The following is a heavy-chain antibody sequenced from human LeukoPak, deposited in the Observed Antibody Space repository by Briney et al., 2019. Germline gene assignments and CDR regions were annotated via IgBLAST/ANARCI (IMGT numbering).Heavy chain of an antibody. Sequence: GGSLRLSCAASGFTFSSYWMSWVRQAPGKGLEWVANIKKDGSEKYYVDSVKGRFTISRDNAKNSLYLQMNSLRAEDTAVYYCAKDHITMIVDYMDVWGKGTTVTISS. CDR2: IKKDGSEK. CDR1: GFTFSSYW. CDR3: AKDHITMIVDYMDV. D-gene: IGHD3-22*01. J-gene: IGHJ6*03. V-gene: IGHV3-7*03.